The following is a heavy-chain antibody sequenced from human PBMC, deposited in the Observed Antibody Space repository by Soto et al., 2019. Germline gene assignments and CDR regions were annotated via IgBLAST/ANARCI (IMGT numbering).Heavy chain of an antibody. CDR2: IYNSGST. CDR1: GGSISSGDFY. D-gene: IGHD4-17*01. V-gene: IGHV4-30-4*01. CDR3: ARELLMTTVPTPYTWFDP. Sequence: SETLSLTCTVSGGSISSGDFYWSWIRQPPGKGLEWIGYIYNSGSTYYNPSLKSRVTISIETSKNQFSLKLSSVTAADTAVYYCARELLMTTVPTPYTWFDPWGQGTLVTVS. J-gene: IGHJ5*02.